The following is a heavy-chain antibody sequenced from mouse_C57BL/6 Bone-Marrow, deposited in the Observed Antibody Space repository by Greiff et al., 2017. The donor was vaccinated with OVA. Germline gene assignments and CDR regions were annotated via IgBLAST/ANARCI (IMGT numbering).Heavy chain of an antibody. CDR1: GYTFTSYW. J-gene: IGHJ3*01. CDR2: IYPGSGST. CDR3: ARGGFWDPKVAY. V-gene: IGHV1-55*01. Sequence: QVQLKQPGAELVKPGASVKMSCKASGYTFTSYWITWVKQRPGQGLEWIGDIYPGSGSTNYNEKFKSKATLTVDTSSSTAYMQLSSLTSEDSAVYYCARGGFWDPKVAYWGQGTLVTVSA. D-gene: IGHD4-1*01.